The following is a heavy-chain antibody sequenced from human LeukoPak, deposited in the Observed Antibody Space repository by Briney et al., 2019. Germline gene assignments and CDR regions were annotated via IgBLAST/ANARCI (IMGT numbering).Heavy chain of an antibody. V-gene: IGHV4-4*02. CDR1: GDSISSIYW. J-gene: IGHJ3*02. D-gene: IGHD3-10*01. CDR2: ICHSGRA. Sequence: PSGTLSLTCTVSGDSISSIYWWIWVRQPPGKGLEWIGEICHSGRANYNPSLKGRASMSMDKSRNQFSLNLSSVTAADTAIYYCAKDRGGRGRLDAFDIWGQGTMATVSS. CDR3: AKDRGGRGRLDAFDI.